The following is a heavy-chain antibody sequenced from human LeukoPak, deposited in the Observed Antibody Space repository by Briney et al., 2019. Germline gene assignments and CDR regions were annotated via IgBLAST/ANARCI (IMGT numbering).Heavy chain of an antibody. Sequence: PGGSLRLSCVASGFTFSQYSMNWVRQAPGKGLEWVSSISRSSGYIYYADSVKGRFTISRDNAKNSLYLQMNSLRAEDTAVYYCARAEPTYCGGDCFPDVTPLDYWGQGTLVTVSS. J-gene: IGHJ4*02. D-gene: IGHD2-21*02. CDR2: ISRSSGYI. CDR1: GFTFSQYS. V-gene: IGHV3-21*01. CDR3: ARAEPTYCGGDCFPDVTPLDY.